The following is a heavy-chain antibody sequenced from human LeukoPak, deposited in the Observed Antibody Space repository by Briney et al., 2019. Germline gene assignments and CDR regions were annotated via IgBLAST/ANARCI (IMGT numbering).Heavy chain of an antibody. D-gene: IGHD3-10*01. J-gene: IGHJ4*02. CDR1: GFTVSSNY. CDR2: IYSGGTT. CDR3: ARDLGRFGEISLEC. V-gene: IGHV3-66*01. Sequence: PGGPLMLSCAASGFTVSSNYMTWVRQAPGEGLEWVSFIYSGGTTYYADSVTGRFTISRDSSKSTLYLQMNSLRAEDTAVDYCARDLGRFGEISLECWGQGTLVTVSS.